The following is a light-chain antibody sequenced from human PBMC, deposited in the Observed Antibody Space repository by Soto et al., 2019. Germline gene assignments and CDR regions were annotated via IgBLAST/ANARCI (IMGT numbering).Light chain of an antibody. CDR1: SSDVGDYNY. V-gene: IGLV2-14*01. Sequence: QSVLTQPASVSGSPGQSITISCTGTSSDVGDYNYVSWYQQQPGKAPKVMIYDVSNRPSGVSNRFSGSKSGNTASLTISGLQAEDEADYYCSSYTSSSTLVFGTGNKVTDL. CDR2: DVS. CDR3: SSYTSSSTLV. J-gene: IGLJ1*01.